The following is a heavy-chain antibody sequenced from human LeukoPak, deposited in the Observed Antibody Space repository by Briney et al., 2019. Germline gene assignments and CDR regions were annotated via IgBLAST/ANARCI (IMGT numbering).Heavy chain of an antibody. J-gene: IGHJ4*02. CDR2: VYYSGST. Sequence: SETLSLTCTVSGGSISSYYWSWIRQPPGKGLEWIGYVYYSGSTNYNPSLKSRVTISVDTSKNQFSLKLSSVTAADTAVYYCARGNYDSSGYFDYWGQGTLVTVSS. D-gene: IGHD3-22*01. CDR3: ARGNYDSSGYFDY. V-gene: IGHV4-59*01. CDR1: GGSISSYY.